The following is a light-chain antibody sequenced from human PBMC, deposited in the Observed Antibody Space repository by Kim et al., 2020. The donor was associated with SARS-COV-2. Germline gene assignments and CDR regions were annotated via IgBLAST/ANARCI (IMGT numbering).Light chain of an antibody. CDR1: QSISSW. CDR2: KAS. CDR3: QQYNSYRRT. J-gene: IGKJ1*01. Sequence: ASVGDRVTITCRASQSISSWLAWYQQKPGKAPKLLIYKASSLESGVPSRFSGSGSGTEFTLTISSLQPDDFATYYCQQYNSYRRTFGQGTKVDIK. V-gene: IGKV1-5*03.